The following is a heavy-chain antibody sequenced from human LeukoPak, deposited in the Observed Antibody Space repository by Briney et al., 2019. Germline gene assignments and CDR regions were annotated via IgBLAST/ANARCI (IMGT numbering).Heavy chain of an antibody. V-gene: IGHV1-69*01. D-gene: IGHD2-15*01. Sequence: SVKVSCTASGGTFSSYAISWVRQAPGQGLEWMGGIIPIFGTANYAQKFQGRVTITADESTSTAYMELSSLRSEDTAVYYCAKVNDCSGGSCYPDFDYWGQGTLVTVSS. CDR3: AKVNDCSGGSCYPDFDY. CDR2: IIPIFGTA. J-gene: IGHJ4*02. CDR1: GGTFSSYA.